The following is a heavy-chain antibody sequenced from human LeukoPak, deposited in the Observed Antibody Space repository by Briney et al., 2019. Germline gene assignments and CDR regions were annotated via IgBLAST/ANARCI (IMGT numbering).Heavy chain of an antibody. CDR3: ARGTTSLYWYFDL. J-gene: IGHJ2*01. CDR2: IYYTGSA. Sequence: AETLSLTCTVSDGSIGSYYWSWIRQPPGKGLEWIGYIYYTGSANYNPSLKSRVTISVDTSKNQFSLKLSSVTAADTAVYYCARGTTSLYWYFDLWGRGTLVTVSS. CDR1: DGSIGSYY. V-gene: IGHV4-59*01. D-gene: IGHD2/OR15-2a*01.